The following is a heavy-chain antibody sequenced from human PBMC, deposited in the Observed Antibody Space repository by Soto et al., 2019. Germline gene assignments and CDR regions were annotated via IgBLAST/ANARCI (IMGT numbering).Heavy chain of an antibody. V-gene: IGHV3-53*01. CDR2: IYSGGST. Sequence: SGGSLRLSCAASGFTVSSNYMSWVRQAPGKGLEWVSVIYSGGSTYYADSVKGRFTISRDNSKNTLYLQMNSLRAEDTAVYYCAAKRIAARPLDYWGQGTLVTVSS. D-gene: IGHD6-6*01. CDR3: AAKRIAARPLDY. J-gene: IGHJ4*02. CDR1: GFTVSSNY.